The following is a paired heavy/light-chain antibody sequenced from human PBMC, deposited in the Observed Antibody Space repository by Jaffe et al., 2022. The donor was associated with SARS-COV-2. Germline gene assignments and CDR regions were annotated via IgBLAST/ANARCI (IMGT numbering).Light chain of an antibody. Sequence: DIQLTQSPSSLSASVGDRVTITCRASQDINTYLAWFQQKPGKAPKSLIYGASNLQSGVPSKFSGSGSGTDFTLTISSLQPEDFATYYCQQYNSYPRTFGGGTKVEIK. J-gene: IGKJ4*01. CDR3: QQYNSYPRT. CDR1: QDINTY. V-gene: IGKV1-16*02. CDR2: GAS.
Heavy chain of an antibody. CDR1: GFTFSTSN. CDR3: ARGGWVD. J-gene: IGHJ4*02. V-gene: IGHV3-23*01. Sequence: EVQLLESGGGLVQSGGSLRLSCAASGFTFSTSNMDWIRQAPGKGLEWVSFITSSGESTYYADSVKGRFTISRDNPKKTLYLQMNSLTAEDTAVYYCARGGWVDWGQGTLVTVSS. CDR2: ITSSGEST. D-gene: IGHD5-12*01.